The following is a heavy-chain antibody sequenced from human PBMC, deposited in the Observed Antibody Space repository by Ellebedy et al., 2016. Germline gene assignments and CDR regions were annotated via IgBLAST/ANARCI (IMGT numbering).Heavy chain of an antibody. CDR1: GYSFTSYW. CDR2: IYPGDSDT. CDR3: ARGGDYVNRYFDY. J-gene: IGHJ4*02. Sequence: KVSCXGSGYSFTSYWIGWVRQMPGKGLEWMGIIYPGDSDTRYSPSFQGQVTISADKSISTAYLQWSSLKASDTAMYYCARGGDYVNRYFDYWGQGTLVTVSS. V-gene: IGHV5-51*01. D-gene: IGHD4-17*01.